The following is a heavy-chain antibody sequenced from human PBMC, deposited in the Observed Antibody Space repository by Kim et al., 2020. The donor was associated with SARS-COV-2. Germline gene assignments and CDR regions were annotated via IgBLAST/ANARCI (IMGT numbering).Heavy chain of an antibody. D-gene: IGHD3-9*01. J-gene: IGHJ4*02. Sequence: SLTSRVPKSVDTPKNQFSLKLSSVTAADTAVYYCARQNSDYGILTGPFDYWGQGTLVTVSS. CDR3: ARQNSDYGILTGPFDY. V-gene: IGHV4-59*08.